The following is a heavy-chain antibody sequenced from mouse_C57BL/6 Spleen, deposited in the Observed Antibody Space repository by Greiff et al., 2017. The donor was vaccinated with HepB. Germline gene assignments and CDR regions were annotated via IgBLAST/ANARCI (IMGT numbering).Heavy chain of an antibody. J-gene: IGHJ2*01. CDR1: GYTFNDHT. V-gene: IGHV1-78*01. D-gene: IGHD1-1*01. CDR2: IYPRDGST. Sequence: SEEEWGKPGDSVKIYCKVYGYTFNDHTMQGMKQRPEQGLEWIGYIYPRDGSTKYNEKFKGKATLTADKSSSTAYMQLNSLTSEDSAVYFCARSLAVVPEDYFDYWGQGTTLTVSS. CDR3: ARSLAVVPEDYFDY.